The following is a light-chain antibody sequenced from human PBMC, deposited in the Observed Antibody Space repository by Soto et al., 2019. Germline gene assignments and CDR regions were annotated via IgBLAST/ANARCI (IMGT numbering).Light chain of an antibody. CDR1: KIGTKS. V-gene: IGLV3-21*02. CDR3: QGWDSSTDQNVV. CDR2: DDS. Sequence: SYELTQPPSVSVAPGQTARITCGGNKIGTKSVHWYQQKPGQAPVLVVFDDSDRPSGIPERFSGSNSGNTATLTISRVEAGDEADYDCQGWDSSTDQNVVFGGGTKLTVL. J-gene: IGLJ2*01.